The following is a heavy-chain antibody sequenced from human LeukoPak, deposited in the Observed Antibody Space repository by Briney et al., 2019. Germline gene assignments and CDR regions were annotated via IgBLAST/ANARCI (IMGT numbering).Heavy chain of an antibody. CDR2: LSGDKKYI. CDR1: GFTFSTYS. D-gene: IGHD5-12*01. CDR3: ARGLRADIVTTEFGFDY. Sequence: GGSLRLSCAASGFTFSTYSLNWVRQAPGKGLEWLSSLSGDKKYIYYADSVKGRFTISRDNAKNSLYLQMDSLSAEDTAVYYCARGLRADIVTTEFGFDYWGQGTLVTVSS. V-gene: IGHV3-21*01. J-gene: IGHJ4*02.